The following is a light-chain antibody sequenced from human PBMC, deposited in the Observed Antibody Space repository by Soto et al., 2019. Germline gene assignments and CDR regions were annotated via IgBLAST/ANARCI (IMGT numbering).Light chain of an antibody. CDR2: GAS. Sequence: DIQMTQSPSVLSASVGDRVTITCLASQSFGKHLNWYQQKPGKAPKFLIYGASTLQSGVPSRFTGSGSGTDFTLTVNSLQAEDFATYYCQQGYSSPATFGQGTRLEI. V-gene: IGKV1-39*01. CDR3: QQGYSSPAT. J-gene: IGKJ5*01. CDR1: QSFGKH.